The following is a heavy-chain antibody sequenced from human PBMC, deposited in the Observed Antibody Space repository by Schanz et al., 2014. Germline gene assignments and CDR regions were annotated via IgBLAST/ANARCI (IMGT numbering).Heavy chain of an antibody. CDR1: GLIFSTYT. V-gene: IGHV3-48*01. CDR2: ISFSGNTI. Sequence: EVQLVESGGGLVRPGGSLRLSCTTSGLIFSTYTLNWVRQAPGKGLEWISYISFSGNTIYYADSVKGRFTISRDNAKNSVMLQMNRLRAEDTAVYYCAAEGPRGTRHPINYYSAMDNWGQGTKVTVSS. CDR3: AAEGPRGTRHPINYYSAMDN. J-gene: IGHJ6*02. D-gene: IGHD6-6*01.